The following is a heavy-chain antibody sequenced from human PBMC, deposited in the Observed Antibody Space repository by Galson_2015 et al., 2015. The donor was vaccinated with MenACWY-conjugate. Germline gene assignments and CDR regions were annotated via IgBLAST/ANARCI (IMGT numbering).Heavy chain of an antibody. CDR3: ARGGYSYGYAYYFDY. V-gene: IGHV4-39*07. J-gene: IGHJ4*02. D-gene: IGHD5-18*01. Sequence: SETLSLTCTVSGGSISSSSYYWGWIRQPPGKGLEWIGSIYYSGSTYYNPSLKSRVTISVDTSKNQFSLKLSSVTAADTAVYYCARGGYSYGYAYYFDYWGQGTLVTVSS. CDR1: GGSISSSSYY. CDR2: IYYSGST.